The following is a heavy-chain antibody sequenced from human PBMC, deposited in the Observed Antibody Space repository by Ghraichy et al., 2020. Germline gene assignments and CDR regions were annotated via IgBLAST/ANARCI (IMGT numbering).Heavy chain of an antibody. J-gene: IGHJ3*02. CDR1: GGSISSGGYY. CDR3: ARESIAAYDAFDI. V-gene: IGHV4-31*03. Sequence: SETLSLTCTVSGGSISSGGYYWSWIRQHPGKGLEWIGYIYYSGSTYYNPSLKSRVTISVDTSKNQFSLKLSSVTAADTAVYYCARESIAAYDAFDIWGQGTMVTVSS. D-gene: IGHD6-6*01. CDR2: IYYSGST.